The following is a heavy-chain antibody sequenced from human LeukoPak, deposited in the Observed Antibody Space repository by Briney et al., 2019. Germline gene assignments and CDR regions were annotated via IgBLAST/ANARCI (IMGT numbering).Heavy chain of an antibody. CDR3: ARVGTWLRFFDY. J-gene: IGHJ4*02. CDR1: GGTFSSYA. V-gene: IGHV1-69*05. CDR2: IIPIFGTA. D-gene: IGHD5-12*01. Sequence: SVKVSCKASGGTFSSYAISWVRQAPGQGHEWMGRIIPIFGTANYAQKFQGRVTITTDESTSTAYMELSSLRSEDTAVYYCARVGTWLRFFDYWGQGTLVTVSS.